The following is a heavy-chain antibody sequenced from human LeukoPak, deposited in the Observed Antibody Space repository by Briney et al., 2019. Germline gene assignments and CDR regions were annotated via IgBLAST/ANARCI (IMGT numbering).Heavy chain of an antibody. Sequence: GGSLRLSCAASGFTFRSYWMSWVRQAPGKGLEWVANIKQDGSEKYYVDSVKGRFTISRDNAKNSLYLQMNSLRAEDTAVYYCARRVSSWSPFDYWGQGTLVTVSS. J-gene: IGHJ4*02. CDR1: GFTFRSYW. V-gene: IGHV3-7*01. D-gene: IGHD6-13*01. CDR3: ARRVSSWSPFDY. CDR2: IKQDGSEK.